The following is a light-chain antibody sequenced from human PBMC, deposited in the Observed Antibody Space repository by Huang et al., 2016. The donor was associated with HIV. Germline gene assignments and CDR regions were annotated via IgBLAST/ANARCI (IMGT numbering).Light chain of an antibody. CDR3: QQFGSSPWT. J-gene: IGKJ1*01. CDR2: GTS. V-gene: IGKV3-20*01. Sequence: EIVLTQSPGTLSLSPGERATLSCRASQSINSNYLAWYQQKPGQAPRLLIDGTSTGATGIPDRFRGSGSGTDFTLTITGLEPDDFAVYYCQQFGSSPWTFGQGTKVDIK. CDR1: QSINSNY.